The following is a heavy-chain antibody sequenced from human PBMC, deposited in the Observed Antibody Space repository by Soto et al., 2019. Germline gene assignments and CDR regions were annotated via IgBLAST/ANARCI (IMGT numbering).Heavy chain of an antibody. J-gene: IGHJ1*01. D-gene: IGHD3-10*01. Sequence: GASVKVSCKASGYSFTSYGISWVRQAPGQGLEWMGGIIPIFGTANYAQKFQGRVTITADESTSTAYMELSSLRSEDTAVYYCARGGSVPSRSWRFQHWGQGTLVTVSS. CDR2: IIPIFGTA. V-gene: IGHV1-69*13. CDR1: GYSFTSYG. CDR3: ARGGSVPSRSWRFQH.